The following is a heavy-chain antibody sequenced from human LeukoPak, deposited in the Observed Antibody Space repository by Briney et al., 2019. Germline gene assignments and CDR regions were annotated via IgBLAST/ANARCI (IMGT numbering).Heavy chain of an antibody. CDR2: IIPIFGTA. Sequence: SVKVSCKASGGTFSSYAISWVRQAPGQGLEWMGGIIPIFGTANYAQKFQGRVTMTEDTSTDTAYMELSSLRSEDTAVYYCAAGEKLYYYDSRGYYYDYWGQGTLVTVSS. J-gene: IGHJ4*02. CDR3: AAGEKLYYYDSRGYYYDY. CDR1: GGTFSSYA. V-gene: IGHV1-69*06. D-gene: IGHD3-22*01.